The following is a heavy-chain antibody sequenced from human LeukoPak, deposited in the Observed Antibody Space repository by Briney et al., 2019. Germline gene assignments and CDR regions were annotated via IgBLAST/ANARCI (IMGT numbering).Heavy chain of an antibody. CDR2: IFYSGGT. Sequence: SETLSLTCAVSGGSIVSSSYYWGWIRQPPGKGLEWIGSIFYSGGTYSNPSLKSRVTLSVDTSKNQSSLKLNSVTAADTAVYYCATQLDTFVYWGQGYLVTVLS. D-gene: IGHD5-18*01. V-gene: IGHV4-39*01. CDR1: GGSIVSSSYY. CDR3: ATQLDTFVY. J-gene: IGHJ4*02.